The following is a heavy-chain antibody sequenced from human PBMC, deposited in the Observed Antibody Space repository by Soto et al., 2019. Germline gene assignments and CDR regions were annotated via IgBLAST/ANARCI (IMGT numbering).Heavy chain of an antibody. J-gene: IGHJ4*02. V-gene: IGHV4-59*04. CDR2: IDYNGVT. Sequence: SETLSLTCTVSVDSITTYYWSWIRQPPGRGLEWIGNIDYNGVTYSNPSLKSRVTISRDTSKNQFSLKLTSVTAADTALYYCGKVLVGATGHTDSDSWGPGTLVTVSS. CDR1: VDSITTYY. D-gene: IGHD2-15*01. CDR3: GKVLVGATGHTDSDS.